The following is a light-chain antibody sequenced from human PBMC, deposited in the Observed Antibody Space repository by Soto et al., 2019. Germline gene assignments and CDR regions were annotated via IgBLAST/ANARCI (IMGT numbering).Light chain of an antibody. CDR2: WAS. Sequence: DIVMTQSPDSLAVSLGERATINCKSSQSILYTSNNKNYLSWFQQKPGQPPKLLIYWASTRESGVPDRFSGSGSGTEFTLTISSLQAEDVAVYYCQQYHSPTPTFGQGTKVEIK. CDR3: QQYHSPTPT. CDR1: QSILYTSNNKNY. V-gene: IGKV4-1*01. J-gene: IGKJ1*01.